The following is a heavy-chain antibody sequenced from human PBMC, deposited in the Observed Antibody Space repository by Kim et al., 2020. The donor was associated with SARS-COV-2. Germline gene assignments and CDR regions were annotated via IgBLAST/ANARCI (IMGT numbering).Heavy chain of an antibody. V-gene: IGHV3-53*01. Sequence: GRFTISRDNSKSTLYLQMNSLRAEDTAVYYCARDGYDSSGYWSNYYGMDVWGQGTTVTVSS. D-gene: IGHD3-22*01. J-gene: IGHJ6*02. CDR3: ARDGYDSSGYWSNYYGMDV.